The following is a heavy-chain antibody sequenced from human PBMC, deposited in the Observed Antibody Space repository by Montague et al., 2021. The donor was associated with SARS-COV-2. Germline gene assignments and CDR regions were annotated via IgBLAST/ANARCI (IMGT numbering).Heavy chain of an antibody. V-gene: IGHV3-13*04. CDR2: IGIGGDT. CDR1: GFTFGCYD. J-gene: IGHJ4*02. CDR3: ARGGEWSSSSLPDY. Sequence: SLRLSCAASGFTFGCYDMNWVRQAPGKGLELVSAIGIGGDTYYLGSLHCRFIISRENAKNSLYLQMNSLRVGDTAVYYCARGGEWSSSSLPDYWGQGTLVTVSS. D-gene: IGHD6-6*01.